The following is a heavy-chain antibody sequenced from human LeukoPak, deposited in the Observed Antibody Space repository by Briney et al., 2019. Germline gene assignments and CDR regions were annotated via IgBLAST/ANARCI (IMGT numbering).Heavy chain of an antibody. V-gene: IGHV3-13*01. Sequence: PGGSLSLSCTASGFTLGSHDMHWVRQIPGQGLEWVAAVSSGFHAFFADSAQGRFTVSREDARNSLYLQMNSLRAGDTAVYYCVREARGYHYTYFDYWGQGTLVTVSS. CDR1: GFTLGSHD. D-gene: IGHD5-18*01. CDR3: VREARGYHYTYFDY. J-gene: IGHJ4*02. CDR2: VSSGFHA.